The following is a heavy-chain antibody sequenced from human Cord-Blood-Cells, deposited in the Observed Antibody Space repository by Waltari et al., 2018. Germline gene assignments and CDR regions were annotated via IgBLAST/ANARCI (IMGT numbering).Heavy chain of an antibody. CDR2: INHSGST. V-gene: IGHV4-34*01. Sequence: QVQLQQWGAGLMKPSGTLSPTCAVHGGSFRGYYWSRSRQPPGKGLEWIGEINHSGSTNYNPSLKSRVTISVDTSKNQFSLKLSSVTAADTAVYYCARGRWDIVVVVAALWYFDLWGRGTLVTVSS. D-gene: IGHD2-15*01. J-gene: IGHJ2*01. CDR1: GGSFRGYY. CDR3: ARGRWDIVVVVAALWYFDL.